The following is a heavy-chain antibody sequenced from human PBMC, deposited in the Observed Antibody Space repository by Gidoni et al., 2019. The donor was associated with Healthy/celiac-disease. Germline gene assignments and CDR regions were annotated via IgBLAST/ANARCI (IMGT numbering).Heavy chain of an antibody. D-gene: IGHD3-3*01. CDR3: AHRREEFLEWLLHHPMGWFDP. CDR1: GFSLSTSGVG. CDR2: IYWNDDK. Sequence: QITLKESGPTLVKPTQTLTLTCTFSGFSLSTSGVGVAWIRQPPGKALEWLALIYWNDDKRYSPSLKSRLTITKDTSKNQVVLTMTNMDPVDTATYYCAHRREEFLEWLLHHPMGWFDPWGQGTLVTVSS. V-gene: IGHV2-5*01. J-gene: IGHJ5*02.